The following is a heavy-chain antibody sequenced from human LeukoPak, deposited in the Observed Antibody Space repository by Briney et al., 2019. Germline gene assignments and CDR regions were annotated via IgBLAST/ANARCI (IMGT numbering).Heavy chain of an antibody. Sequence: SETLSLTCTVSGGSISTFFWNWIRQPAGKGLEWIGRIYTSGSTNYNPSLKSRVTMSVDTSKNQFSLKLSSVTAADTAVYYCARRGYYDSRAYYYMDVWGKGTTVTVSS. V-gene: IGHV4-4*07. CDR2: IYTSGST. CDR3: ARRGYYDSRAYYYMDV. J-gene: IGHJ6*03. CDR1: GGSISTFF. D-gene: IGHD3-22*01.